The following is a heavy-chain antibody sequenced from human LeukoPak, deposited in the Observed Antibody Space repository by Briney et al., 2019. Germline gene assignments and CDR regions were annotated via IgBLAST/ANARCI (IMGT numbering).Heavy chain of an antibody. V-gene: IGHV3-66*02. CDR1: GFTVSSNY. CDR3: AREGVSGLDY. D-gene: IGHD6-19*01. CDR2: IYSGGST. Sequence: QPGGSLRLSCAASGFTVSSNYMSGVRQAPGEGLEWVSVIYSGGSTYYADSAKGRFTISRDNSKNTLYLQMNSVRAEDTAVYYCAREGVSGLDYWGQGTLVTVSS. J-gene: IGHJ4*02.